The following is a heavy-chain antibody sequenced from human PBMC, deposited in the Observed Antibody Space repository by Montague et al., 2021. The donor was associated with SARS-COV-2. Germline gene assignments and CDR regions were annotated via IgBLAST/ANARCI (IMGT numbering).Heavy chain of an antibody. CDR2: IYYSGST. CDR1: GGSISSTSYY. J-gene: IGHJ6*01. V-gene: IGHV4-39*01. CDR3: ASNILVVTAPNYYGMDV. D-gene: IGHD2-21*02. Sequence: SETLSLTCSVSGGSISSTSYYWGWIRQPPGKGLEWIGSIYYSGSTYYNPSLRSRVTISVDTSKNQFSLKLSSVTAADTAVYYCASNILVVTAPNYYGMDVWGQGTPVTVSS.